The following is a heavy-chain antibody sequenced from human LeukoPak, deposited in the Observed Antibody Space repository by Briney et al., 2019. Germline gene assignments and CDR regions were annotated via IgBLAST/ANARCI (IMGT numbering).Heavy chain of an antibody. J-gene: IGHJ4*02. CDR2: IYSGGRS. D-gene: IGHD7-27*01. CDR1: GFTFSSYS. Sequence: GGSLRLSCAASGFTFSSYSMNWVRQAPGKRLEWVSVIYSGGRSYYADSVKGRFTISRDTSKNTLYLQMNSLRVEDTAVYYCGRGHWGLDYWGQGTLVTVSS. V-gene: IGHV3-53*01. CDR3: GRGHWGLDY.